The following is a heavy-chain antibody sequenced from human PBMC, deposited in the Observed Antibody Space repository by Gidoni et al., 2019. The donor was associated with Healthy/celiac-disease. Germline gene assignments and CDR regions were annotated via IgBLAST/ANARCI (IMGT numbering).Heavy chain of an antibody. V-gene: IGHV3-53*01. CDR2: IYSGGST. CDR3: ARSSPHTTAPFDY. D-gene: IGHD1-1*01. J-gene: IGHJ4*02. CDR1: GFTVSSNY. Sequence: EVQLVEYGGGLIQPGGSLRLSCAASGFTVSSNYMSWVRQAPGKGLEWVSVIYSGGSTYYADSVKGRFTISRDNSKNTLYLQMNSLRAEDTAVYYCARSSPHTTAPFDYWGQGTLVTVSS.